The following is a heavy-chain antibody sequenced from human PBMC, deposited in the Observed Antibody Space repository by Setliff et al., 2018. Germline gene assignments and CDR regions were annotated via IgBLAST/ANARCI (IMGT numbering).Heavy chain of an antibody. CDR1: GGSFSGYY. D-gene: IGHD3-10*01. CDR3: ALNPSWFGELFAWFDP. Sequence: TSETLSLTCAVYGGSFSGYYWSWIRQPPGKGLEWIGEINHSGSTNYNPSLKSRVTISVDTSKNQFSLKLSSVTAADTAVYYCALNPSWFGELFAWFDPWGQGTLVTVSS. J-gene: IGHJ5*02. V-gene: IGHV4-34*01. CDR2: INHSGST.